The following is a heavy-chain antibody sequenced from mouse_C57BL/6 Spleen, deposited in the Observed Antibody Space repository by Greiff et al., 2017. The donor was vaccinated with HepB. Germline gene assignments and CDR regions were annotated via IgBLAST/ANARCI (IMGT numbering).Heavy chain of an antibody. D-gene: IGHD2-3*01. CDR2: IHPNSGST. Sequence: QVQLQQPGAELVKPGASVKLSCKASGYTFTSYWMHWVKQRPGQGLEWIGMIHPNSGSTNYNEKFKSKATLTVDKSSSTAYMQLSSLTSEDSAVYYCARKDGFTGAMDYGGQGTSVTVSS. CDR1: GYTFTSYW. J-gene: IGHJ4*01. CDR3: ARKDGFTGAMDY. V-gene: IGHV1-64*01.